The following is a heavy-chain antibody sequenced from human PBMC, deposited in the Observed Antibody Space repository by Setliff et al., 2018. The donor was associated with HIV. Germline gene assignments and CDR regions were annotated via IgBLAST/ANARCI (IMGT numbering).Heavy chain of an antibody. J-gene: IGHJ4*02. CDR3: ASLRTGAAYFFDH. Sequence: GGSLRLSCTISGVTFGDSSMGWVRQAPGKGLEWVAFIRSKVYGGTIEYAASVTDRFTISRDDSKSIAYLQMNSLKTEDTATYYCASLRTGAAYFFDHWGQGTL. CDR2: IRSKVYGGTI. V-gene: IGHV3-49*04. CDR1: GVTFGDSS. D-gene: IGHD7-27*01.